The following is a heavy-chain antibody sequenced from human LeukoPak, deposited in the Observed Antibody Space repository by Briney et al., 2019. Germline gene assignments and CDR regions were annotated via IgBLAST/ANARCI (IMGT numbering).Heavy chain of an antibody. J-gene: IGHJ4*02. D-gene: IGHD3-22*01. CDR1: GFTFSSYG. CDR3: AKPAGQYYYDSSGYCDY. V-gene: IGHV3-30*02. Sequence: GGSLRLSCAASGFTFSSYGMHWVRQAPGKGLEWVAFIRYDGSNKYYADSVKGRFTISRDNSKNTLYLQMNSLRAEDTAVYYCAKPAGQYYYDSSGYCDYWGQGTLVTVSS. CDR2: IRYDGSNK.